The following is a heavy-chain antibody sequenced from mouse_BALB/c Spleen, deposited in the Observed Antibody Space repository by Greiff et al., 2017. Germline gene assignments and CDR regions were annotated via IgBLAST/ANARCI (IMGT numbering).Heavy chain of an antibody. CDR3: ARGGYYRYDDY. V-gene: IGHV3-2*02. J-gene: IGHJ2*01. CDR2: ISYSGST. Sequence: EVKLQESGPGLVKPSQSLSLTCTVTGYSITSDYAWNWIRQFPANKLEWMGYISYSGSTSYNPSLKSRISITRDTSKNQFFLQLNSVTTEDTATYYCARGGYYRYDDYWGQGTTLTVSS. CDR1: GYSITSDYA. D-gene: IGHD2-14*01.